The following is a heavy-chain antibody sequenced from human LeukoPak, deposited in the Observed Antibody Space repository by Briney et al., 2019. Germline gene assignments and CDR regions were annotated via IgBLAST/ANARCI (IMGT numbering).Heavy chain of an antibody. CDR1: GFPFSDFS. CDR3: AKQSYARSLGE. V-gene: IGHV3-23*01. CDR2: TNSGGTST. Sequence: GGSLRLSCATSGFPFSDFSMSWVRQAPGKGLEWISTTNSGGTSTYYAESAKGRFTISRDNSKNTLYLQMSSLRAEDTAVYYCAKQSYARSLGEGGPGTLVSVSS. D-gene: IGHD2-8*01. J-gene: IGHJ4*02.